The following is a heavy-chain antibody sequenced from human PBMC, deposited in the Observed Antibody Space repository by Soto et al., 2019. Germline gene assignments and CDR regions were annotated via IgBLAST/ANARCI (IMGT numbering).Heavy chain of an antibody. CDR3: ARDRNENDFWSGNNWFDP. J-gene: IGHJ5*02. CDR2: IIPIFGTT. CDR1: GGTFSSYA. V-gene: IGHV1-69*13. Sequence: SVKVSCKASGGTFSSYAISWVRQAPGQGLEWMGGIIPIFGTTIYAQKLQGRVTITADESTSTAYMELSSLRSEDTAVYYCARDRNENDFWSGNNWFDPWGQGTLVTVSS. D-gene: IGHD3-3*01.